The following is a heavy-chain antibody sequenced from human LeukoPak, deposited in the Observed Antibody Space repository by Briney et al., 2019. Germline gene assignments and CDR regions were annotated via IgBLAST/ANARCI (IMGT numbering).Heavy chain of an antibody. CDR1: GYTLTELS. Sequence: ASVKVSCKVSGYTLTELSMHWVRQAPGKGLEWMGGFDPEDGETIYAQKFQGRVTMTEDTSTDTAYMELSSLRSEDTAVYYCARHHSHYYGSGRYFNDYYYMDVWGKGTTVTVSS. CDR3: ARHHSHYYGSGRYFNDYYYMDV. CDR2: FDPEDGET. J-gene: IGHJ6*03. D-gene: IGHD3-10*01. V-gene: IGHV1-24*01.